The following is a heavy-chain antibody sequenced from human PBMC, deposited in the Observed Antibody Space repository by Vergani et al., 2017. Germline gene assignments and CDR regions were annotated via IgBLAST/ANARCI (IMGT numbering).Heavy chain of an antibody. V-gene: IGHV5-10-1*01. D-gene: IGHD1-26*01. CDR3: ASLHLGATDFDY. Sequence: EVQLVQSGAEVKKPGESLKISCKGSGYSFTSYWTGWVRQMPGKGLEWRGRIDPSDSYTNYSPSFHGHVTISADKSISTTYLQWSSLKASDTAMYYCASLHLGATDFDYWGQGTLVTVSS. CDR2: IDPSDSYT. CDR1: GYSFTSYW. J-gene: IGHJ4*02.